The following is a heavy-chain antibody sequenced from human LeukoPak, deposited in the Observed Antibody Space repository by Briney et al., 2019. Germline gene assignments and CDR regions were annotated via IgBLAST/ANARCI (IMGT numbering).Heavy chain of an antibody. D-gene: IGHD3-10*01. CDR1: GFTFDDYG. J-gene: IGHJ4*02. V-gene: IGHV3-20*04. Sequence: PGGSLRLSCAASGFTFDDYGMSWVRQAPGKGLGWVSSINWNGGSTGYADSVKGRFTISRDNAKNSLYLQMNSLRAEDTALYYCARRVYYGSGSYYCDYWGQGTLVTVSS. CDR2: INWNGGST. CDR3: ARRVYYGSGSYYCDY.